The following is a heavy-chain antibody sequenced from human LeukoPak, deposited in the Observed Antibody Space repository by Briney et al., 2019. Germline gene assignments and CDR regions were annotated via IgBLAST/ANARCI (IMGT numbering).Heavy chain of an antibody. J-gene: IGHJ5*02. CDR3: AILTGIAAAA. Sequence: GGSLRLSCAASGFTFSSYTMNWVRQAPGKGLEWVSSISRSSAYIYYADSVKGRFTISRDNAKNSLYPQMNSLGAEDTAVYYCAILTGIAAAAWGQGTLVTVSS. D-gene: IGHD6-13*01. V-gene: IGHV3-21*01. CDR1: GFTFSSYT. CDR2: ISRSSAYI.